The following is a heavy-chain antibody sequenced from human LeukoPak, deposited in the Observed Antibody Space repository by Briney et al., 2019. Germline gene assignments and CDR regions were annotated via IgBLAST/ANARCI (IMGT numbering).Heavy chain of an antibody. CDR2: INPNSGGT. Sequence: GASVKVSCKASGYTFTGYYMHWVRQAPGQGLEWMGWINPNSGGTNYAQKFQGRVTMTRDTSISTAYMELSRLRSDDTAVYYCARGPRITMVRGVIIYFDYWGQGTLVTVSS. V-gene: IGHV1-2*02. CDR1: GYTFTGYY. J-gene: IGHJ4*02. D-gene: IGHD3-10*01. CDR3: ARGPRITMVRGVIIYFDY.